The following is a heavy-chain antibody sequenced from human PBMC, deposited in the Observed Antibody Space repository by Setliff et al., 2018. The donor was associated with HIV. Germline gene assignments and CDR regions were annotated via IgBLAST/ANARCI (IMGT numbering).Heavy chain of an antibody. V-gene: IGHV4-39*01. CDR1: GASISSSNFY. J-gene: IGHJ4*02. D-gene: IGHD6-19*01. CDR3: ARQYWGGGSSGLVYYFDN. CDR2: FYFGGRT. Sequence: SETLSLTCTVSGASISSSNFYWSWIRRSPGKGLEWIGSFYFGGRTHYNPSLKSRVTIPVDTLRNQFSLDLSSVTAADTAVFFCARQYWGGGSSGLVYYFDNWGQGMSVTVSS.